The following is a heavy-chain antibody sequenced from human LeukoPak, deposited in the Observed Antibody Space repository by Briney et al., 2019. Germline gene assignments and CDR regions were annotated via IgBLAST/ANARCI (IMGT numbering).Heavy chain of an antibody. CDR3: AREPYGPGAPDY. V-gene: IGHV4-31*03. J-gene: IGHJ4*02. CDR2: IYYSGST. CDR1: GGSISSGGYY. D-gene: IGHD4-17*01. Sequence: PSETLSLTCTVSGGSISSGGYYWSWIRQHPGKGLEWIGYIYYSGSTYYNPSLKSRVTISVDTSKNQFSLKLSSVTAADTAVYYCAREPYGPGAPDYWGQGTLVTVSS.